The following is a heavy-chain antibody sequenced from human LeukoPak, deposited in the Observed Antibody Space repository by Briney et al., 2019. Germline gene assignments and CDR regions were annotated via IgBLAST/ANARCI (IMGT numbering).Heavy chain of an antibody. J-gene: IGHJ4*02. CDR3: AREDSVTIFGVVTSYYFDY. V-gene: IGHV4-38-2*02. CDR1: GYSISSGYY. Sequence: PSETLSLTCTVSGYSISSGYYWGWIRQPPGKGLEWIGSIYHSGSTYYNPSLKSRVTISVDTSKNQFSLKLSSVTAAGTAVYYCAREDSVTIFGVVTSYYFDYWGQGALVTVSS. CDR2: IYHSGST. D-gene: IGHD3-3*01.